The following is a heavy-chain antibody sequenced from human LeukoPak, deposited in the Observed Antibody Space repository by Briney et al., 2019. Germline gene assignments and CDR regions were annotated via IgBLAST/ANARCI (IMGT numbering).Heavy chain of an antibody. V-gene: IGHV3-30-3*02. Sequence: PGGSLRLSCAASGFTFSSFAMHWVRQAPGKGLEWVALISYDGGNKQYADSVKGRFTISRDNSKNTLYLQMNSLRAEDTAVYYCAKTPLRLRANWFDPWGQGTLVTVSS. D-gene: IGHD4-17*01. CDR3: AKTPLRLRANWFDP. CDR1: GFTFSSFA. CDR2: ISYDGGNK. J-gene: IGHJ5*02.